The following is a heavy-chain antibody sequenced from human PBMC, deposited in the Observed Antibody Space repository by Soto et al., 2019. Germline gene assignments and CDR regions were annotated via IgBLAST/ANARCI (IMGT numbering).Heavy chain of an antibody. CDR1: GDSISSSDHF. Sequence: SETLSLTCSVSGDSISSSDHFWGWIRQSPERGLEWIGSIYYTGNTYYNPSLKSRVTISVGTSKNHFSLKLRSVTAADTAVFFCARGFGSSWTTFDSWGQGTLVTVSS. D-gene: IGHD6-13*01. J-gene: IGHJ4*02. V-gene: IGHV4-39*02. CDR3: ARGFGSSWTTFDS. CDR2: IYYTGNT.